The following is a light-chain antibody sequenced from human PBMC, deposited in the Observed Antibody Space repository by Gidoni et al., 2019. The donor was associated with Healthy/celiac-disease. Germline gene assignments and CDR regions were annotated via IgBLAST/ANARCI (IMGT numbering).Light chain of an antibody. J-gene: IGKJ2*04. CDR2: WAS. V-gene: IGKV4-1*01. CDR3: QQYYSSPCS. CDR1: QSVLYSSNNKNY. Sequence: DIVMTQSPDSLAGSLGERATINCKSSQSVLYSSNNKNYLAWYQQKPGQPPKLLIYWASTRESGVPARFSGSGSGTDFTLTISSLQADAVAVYSCQQYYSSPCSFGQGTKLEIK.